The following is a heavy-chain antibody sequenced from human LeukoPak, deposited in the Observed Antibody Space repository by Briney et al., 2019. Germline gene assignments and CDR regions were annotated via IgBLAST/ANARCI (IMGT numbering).Heavy chain of an antibody. V-gene: IGHV3-33*08. CDR2: IWYDGSNK. J-gene: IGHJ4*02. CDR1: GXTFSSYW. D-gene: IGHD5-12*01. Sequence: GGSLRLSCAASGXTFSSYWMHWVRQAPGKGLEWVAVIWYDGSNKYYADSVKGRFTISRDNSKNTLYLQMNSLRAEDTAVYYCARGFSGYDPFDYWGQGTLVTVSS. CDR3: ARGFSGYDPFDY.